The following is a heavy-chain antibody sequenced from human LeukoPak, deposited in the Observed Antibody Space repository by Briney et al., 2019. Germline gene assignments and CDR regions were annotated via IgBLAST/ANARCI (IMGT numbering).Heavy chain of an antibody. V-gene: IGHV1-46*01. J-gene: IGHJ4*02. Sequence: ASVKVSCKASRYTFTRYYMSWVRQASGQGLEWMGMINPSSENTTYAQRFQGRVTMTRDTSTSTVYMELSSLRSEDTAVYYCARLWPIVGATSFVDCWGQGTLVTVSS. CDR3: ARLWPIVGATSFVDC. CDR2: INPSSENT. D-gene: IGHD1-26*01. CDR1: RYTFTRYY.